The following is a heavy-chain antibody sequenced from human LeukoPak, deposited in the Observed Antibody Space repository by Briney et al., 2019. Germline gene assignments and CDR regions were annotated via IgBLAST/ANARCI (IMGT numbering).Heavy chain of an antibody. CDR1: GYTFTNHG. CDR3: VRGGGWEFGCYERRWFDP. CDR2: ISVYKGNT. V-gene: IGHV1-18*01. J-gene: IGHJ5*02. Sequence: ASVKVSCKASGYTFTNHGINWVRQAPGQGLEWMGWISVYKGNTNYAQKFQGRVTMTTDTSTSTAYMELRSLRYDDTAVYYCVRGGGWEFGCYERRWFDPWGQGTLVTVSS. D-gene: IGHD6-19*01.